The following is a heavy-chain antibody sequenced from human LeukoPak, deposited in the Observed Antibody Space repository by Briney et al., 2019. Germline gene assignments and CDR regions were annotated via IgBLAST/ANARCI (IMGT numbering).Heavy chain of an antibody. D-gene: IGHD2-2*01. CDR3: AKEQNPIVVVPAALGD. CDR2: ISGSGGST. V-gene: IGHV3-23*01. Sequence: GGSLRLSCAASGFSFSSYEMNWVRQAPGKGLEWVSAISGSGGSTYYADSVKGRFTISRDNSKDTLYLQMNSLRAEDTAVYYCAKEQNPIVVVPAALGDWGQGTLVTVSS. J-gene: IGHJ4*02. CDR1: GFSFSSYE.